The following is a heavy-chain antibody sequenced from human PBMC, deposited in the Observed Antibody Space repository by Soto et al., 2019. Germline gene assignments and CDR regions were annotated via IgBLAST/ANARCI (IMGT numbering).Heavy chain of an antibody. CDR3: TTDRFGDPVYYYYNGMDV. Sequence: GGSLRLSCAASGFTFSNAWMNWVRQAPGKGLEWVGRIKSKTDGGRTDYAAPVKGRFTISRNDSKNTMYLQMNSLKTEDTAVYYCTTDRFGDPVYYYYNGMDVWGQGTTVTVSS. CDR1: GFTFSNAW. D-gene: IGHD2-21*02. CDR2: IKSKTDGGRT. V-gene: IGHV3-15*07. J-gene: IGHJ6*02.